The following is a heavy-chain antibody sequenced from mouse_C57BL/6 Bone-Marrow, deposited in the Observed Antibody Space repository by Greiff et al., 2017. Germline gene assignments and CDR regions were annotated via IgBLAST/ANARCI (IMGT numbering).Heavy chain of an antibody. CDR1: GYTFTSYW. D-gene: IGHD2-4*01. J-gene: IGHJ3*01. CDR3: ARRGDYGGFAY. CDR2: IDPSDSYT. V-gene: IGHV1-50*01. Sequence: QVQLQQPGAELVKPGASVKLSCKASGYTFTSYWMQWVKQRPGQGLEWIGEIDPSDSYTNYNQKFKGKATLTVDPSSSTAYMQLSSLASEDSAVYYCARRGDYGGFAYWGQGTLVTVSA.